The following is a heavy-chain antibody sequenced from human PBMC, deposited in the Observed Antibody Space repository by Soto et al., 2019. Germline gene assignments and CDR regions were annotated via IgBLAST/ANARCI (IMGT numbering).Heavy chain of an antibody. Sequence: SETLSLTCAVYGGSFSGYYWSWIRQPPGKGLEWIGEINHSGSTNYNPSLKSRVTISVDTSKNQFSLKLSSVTAADTAVYYCARGGGSGYDYGSQRDFYFDDWGQGTLVTVSS. V-gene: IGHV4-34*01. J-gene: IGHJ4*02. CDR3: ARGGGSGYDYGSQRDFYFDD. D-gene: IGHD5-12*01. CDR1: GGSFSGYY. CDR2: INHSGST.